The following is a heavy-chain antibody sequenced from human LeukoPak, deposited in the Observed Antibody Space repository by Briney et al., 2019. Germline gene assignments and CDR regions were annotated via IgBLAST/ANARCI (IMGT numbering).Heavy chain of an antibody. D-gene: IGHD3-3*01. CDR1: GGSFSGYY. CDR3: ASSQYYDFWSGGPGTFDY. V-gene: IGHV4-34*01. J-gene: IGHJ4*02. CDR2: INHSGST. Sequence: SETLSLTCAVYGGSFSGYYWSWIRQPPGKGLEWIGEINHSGSTNYNPSLKSRVTISVDTSKNQFSLKLSSVTAADTAVYYCASSQYYDFWSGGPGTFDYWGQGTLVTVSS.